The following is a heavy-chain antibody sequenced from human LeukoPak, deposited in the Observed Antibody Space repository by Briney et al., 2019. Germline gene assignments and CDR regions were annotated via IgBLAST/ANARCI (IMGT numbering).Heavy chain of an antibody. D-gene: IGHD6-13*01. V-gene: IGHV4-4*02. Sequence: LESIAEIYHSGSTTYHPSLKRRVTISVDKSKNQFSLKLRSVTAADTAVYYCARAPAGTVDYWGQGTLVTVSS. CDR2: IYHSGST. CDR3: ARAPAGTVDY. J-gene: IGHJ4*02.